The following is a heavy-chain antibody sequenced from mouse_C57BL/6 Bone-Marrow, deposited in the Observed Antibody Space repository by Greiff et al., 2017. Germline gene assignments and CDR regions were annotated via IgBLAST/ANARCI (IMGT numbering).Heavy chain of an antibody. CDR1: GYTFTSYG. V-gene: IGHV1-81*01. Sequence: VQLVESGAELARPGASVKLSCKASGYTFTSYGISWVKQRTGQGLEWIGEIYPRSGNTYYNEKFKGKATLTADKSSSTAYMELRSLTSEDSAVYFCARTGTGRGPYYYAMDYWGQGTSVTVSS. CDR2: IYPRSGNT. CDR3: ARTGTGRGPYYYAMDY. J-gene: IGHJ4*01. D-gene: IGHD3-3*01.